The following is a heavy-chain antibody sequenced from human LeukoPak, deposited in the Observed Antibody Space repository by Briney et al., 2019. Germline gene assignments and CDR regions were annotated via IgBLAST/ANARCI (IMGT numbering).Heavy chain of an antibody. CDR3: ARDLGSSSWGEGYYGMDV. CDR2: IYYSGST. CDR1: GGSISSGGYY. V-gene: IGHV4-31*03. J-gene: IGHJ6*02. D-gene: IGHD6-13*01. Sequence: SETLSLTCTVSGGSISSGGYYWSWIRQHPGKGLEWIGYIYYSGSTYYNPSLKSRVTISIDTSKNQFTLRLSSVTAADTAVYYCARDLGSSSWGEGYYGMDVWGQGTTVTVSS.